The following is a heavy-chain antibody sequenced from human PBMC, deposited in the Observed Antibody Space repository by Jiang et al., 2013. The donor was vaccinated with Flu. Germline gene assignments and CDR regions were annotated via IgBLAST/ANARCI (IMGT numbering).Heavy chain of an antibody. Sequence: EVKKPGSSVKVSCKASGGTFSSYTISWVRQAPGQGLEWMGRIIPILGIANYAQKFQGRVTITADKSTSTAYMELSSLRSEDTAVYYCARDLRNRSGGSCFFYWGQGTLVTVSS. CDR2: IIPILGIA. V-gene: IGHV1-69*04. CDR1: GGTFSSYT. J-gene: IGHJ4*02. D-gene: IGHD2-15*01. CDR3: ARDLRNRSGGSCFFY.